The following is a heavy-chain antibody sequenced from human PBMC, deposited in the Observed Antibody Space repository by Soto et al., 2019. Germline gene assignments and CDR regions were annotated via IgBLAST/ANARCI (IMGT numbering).Heavy chain of an antibody. CDR1: GYTFTSYW. CDR2: IYPGDSDT. Sequence: GASVKVSCKASGYTFTSYWIGCVRQMPGKGLEWMGIIYPGDSDTRYSPSFQGQVTISADKSISTAYLQWSSLKASDTAMYYCARQWYEDSDYGMDVWGQGTTVTVSS. D-gene: IGHD1-20*01. J-gene: IGHJ6*02. V-gene: IGHV5-51*01. CDR3: ARQWYEDSDYGMDV.